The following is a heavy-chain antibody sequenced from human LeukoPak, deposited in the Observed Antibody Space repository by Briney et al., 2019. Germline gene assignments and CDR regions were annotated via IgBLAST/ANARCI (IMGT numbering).Heavy chain of an antibody. CDR2: IIPIFGTA. V-gene: IGHV1-69*13. CDR3: ARTNVYYYASSDYYPYFDY. J-gene: IGHJ4*02. Sequence: SVKVSCKASGGTFSSYAISWVRQAPGQGLEWMGGIIPIFGTANYAQKFQGRVTITADESTSTAYMELSSLRSEDTAVYYCARTNVYYYASSDYYPYFDYWAQGTLVTVSS. CDR1: GGTFSSYA. D-gene: IGHD3-22*01.